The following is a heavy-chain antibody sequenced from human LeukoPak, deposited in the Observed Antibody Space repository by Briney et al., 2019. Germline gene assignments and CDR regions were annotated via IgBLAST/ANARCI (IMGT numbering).Heavy chain of an antibody. CDR1: GSSISGYY. Sequence: SETLSLTCTVSGSSISGYYWSWIRQPPGKGLEWIGYIYYSGSTNYNPSLKSRVTISLHTSKNQFSLKLSSVTATDTAVYYCARVQIAYSYGLFDYWGQGTLVTVSS. J-gene: IGHJ4*02. D-gene: IGHD5-18*01. V-gene: IGHV4-59*01. CDR2: IYYSGST. CDR3: ARVQIAYSYGLFDY.